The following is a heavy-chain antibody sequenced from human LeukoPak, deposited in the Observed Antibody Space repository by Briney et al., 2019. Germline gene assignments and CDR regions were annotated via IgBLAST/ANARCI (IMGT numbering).Heavy chain of an antibody. CDR3: ARDPTYNWNDFSPFFDY. V-gene: IGHV1-69*13. CDR1: GGTFSSYA. D-gene: IGHD1-20*01. CDR2: IIPIFGTA. J-gene: IGHJ4*02. Sequence: ASVKVSCKASGGTFSSYAISWVRQAPGQGLEWMGEIIPIFGTANYAQKFQGRVTITADESTSTAYMELSSLRSEDTAVYYCARDPTYNWNDFSPFFDYWGRGTLVTVSS.